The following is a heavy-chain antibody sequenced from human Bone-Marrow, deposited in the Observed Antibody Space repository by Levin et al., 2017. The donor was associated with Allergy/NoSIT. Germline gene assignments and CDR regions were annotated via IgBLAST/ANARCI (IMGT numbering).Heavy chain of an antibody. CDR2: ISGSGDGT. Sequence: GESLKISCAASGFTFNNYAMSWVRQAPGKGLEWVSGISGSGDGTYYTESVKGRFTISRDNSKHTLSLQMNSLRAEDTAVYFCAKEGMSMVRGVSENWGQGTLVTVSS. CDR3: AKEGMSMVRGVSEN. V-gene: IGHV3-23*01. D-gene: IGHD3-10*01. J-gene: IGHJ4*02. CDR1: GFTFNNYA.